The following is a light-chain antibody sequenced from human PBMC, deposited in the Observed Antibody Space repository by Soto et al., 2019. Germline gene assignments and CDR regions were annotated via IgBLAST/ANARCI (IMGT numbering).Light chain of an antibody. Sequence: EIVMTQSPATLSVSPGERATLSCRASQSVSSNLAWYQQKPGQAPRLLIYGASTRATGIPARFSGSGSGTESTLTISSLQSEDFAVYYCQQYNNWPPTFTFGQGTKLVIK. CDR1: QSVSSN. CDR2: GAS. J-gene: IGKJ2*01. CDR3: QQYNNWPPTFT. V-gene: IGKV3-15*01.